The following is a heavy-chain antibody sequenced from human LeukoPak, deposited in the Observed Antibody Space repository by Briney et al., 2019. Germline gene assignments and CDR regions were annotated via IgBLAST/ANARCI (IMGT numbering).Heavy chain of an antibody. CDR1: GFTFGNYE. CDR2: INTSGRTI. Sequence: PGGSLRLSCAASGFTFGNYEMNWVRQAPGKGLEWLSYINTSGRTIYYADSVKGRFTISRDNAKNSLYLQMKSLRAEDTAVYYCARDSNWLPDYWGQGTLVTVSS. V-gene: IGHV3-48*03. CDR3: ARDSNWLPDY. D-gene: IGHD5-12*01. J-gene: IGHJ4*02.